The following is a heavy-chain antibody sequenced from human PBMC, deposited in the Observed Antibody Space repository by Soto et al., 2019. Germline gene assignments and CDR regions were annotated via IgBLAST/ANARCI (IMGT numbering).Heavy chain of an antibody. D-gene: IGHD1-1*01. V-gene: IGHV1-69*12. CDR2: ISPIFGTA. CDR3: AIPTQPLYYYYGMDV. J-gene: IGHJ6*02. Sequence: QVQLVQSGAEVKKPGSSVKVSCKASGGTFSSYAISWVRQAPGQGLEWMGGISPIFGTANYEQKIQGRVTITADEAKSTAYMELGSMSSEYTAVYYCAIPTQPLYYYYGMDVWGQRTTVTVSS. CDR1: GGTFSSYA.